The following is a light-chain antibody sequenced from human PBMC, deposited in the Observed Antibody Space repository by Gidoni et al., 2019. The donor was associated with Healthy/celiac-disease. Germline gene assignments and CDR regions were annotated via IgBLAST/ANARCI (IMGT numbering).Light chain of an antibody. Sequence: SASVGDRVTITCQASQDISNYLNWYQQKPGKAPKLLIYDASNLETGVPSRFSGSGSGTDFTFTISSLQPEDIATYYCQQYDPFTFGPGTKVDIK. CDR1: QDISNY. CDR3: QQYDPFT. J-gene: IGKJ3*01. V-gene: IGKV1-33*01. CDR2: DAS.